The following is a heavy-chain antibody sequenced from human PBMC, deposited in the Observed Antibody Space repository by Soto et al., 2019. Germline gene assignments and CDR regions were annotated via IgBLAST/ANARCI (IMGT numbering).Heavy chain of an antibody. CDR2: ISFSGSTI. V-gene: IGHV3-48*03. CDR3: TRGAGFFYGVDV. J-gene: IGHJ6*02. CDR1: GFSFSDYE. D-gene: IGHD3-10*01. Sequence: PEGSLRRSCVASGFSFSDYEMNWVRQAPGKGLEWIAHISFSGSTIFYADSVKGRFSISRDISKNFLYLQMSGLRADDSAVYYCTRGAGFFYGVDVWGLGTTVTVSS.